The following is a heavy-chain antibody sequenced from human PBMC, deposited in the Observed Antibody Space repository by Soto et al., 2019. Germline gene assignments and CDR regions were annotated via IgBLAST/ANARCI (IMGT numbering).Heavy chain of an antibody. CDR3: ARVPTP. CDR2: IYHSGST. Sequence: PSETLSPTCAVSGGSISSGGYSWSWIRQPPGKGLEWIGYIYHSGSTYYNPSLKSRVTISVDRSKNHFSLKLSSLTAADTAVYYCARVPTPWGQGTLVTVSS. CDR1: GGSISSGGYS. V-gene: IGHV4-30-2*01. J-gene: IGHJ5*02.